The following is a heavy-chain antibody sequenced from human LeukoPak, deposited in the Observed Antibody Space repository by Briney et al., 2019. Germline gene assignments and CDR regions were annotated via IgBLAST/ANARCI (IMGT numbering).Heavy chain of an antibody. J-gene: IGHJ4*02. Sequence: GASVKVSCTASGYTFTGYYMHWVRQAPGQGLEWMGWINPNSGGTNYAQKFQGRVTMTRDTSISTAYMELSRLRSDDTAVYYCAREPIAVAAIDYWGQGTLVTVSS. CDR3: AREPIAVAAIDY. CDR1: GYTFTGYY. CDR2: INPNSGGT. V-gene: IGHV1-2*02. D-gene: IGHD6-19*01.